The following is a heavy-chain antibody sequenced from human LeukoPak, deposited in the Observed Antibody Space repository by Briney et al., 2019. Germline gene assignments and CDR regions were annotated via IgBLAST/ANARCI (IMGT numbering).Heavy chain of an antibody. J-gene: IGHJ6*02. CDR1: GYTFTSYD. V-gene: IGHV1-8*01. D-gene: IGHD6-13*01. CDR2: MNPNSGNT. CDR3: ARSGSSWYYYYGMDV. Sequence: ASVKVSCKASGYTFTSYDINWVRQATGQGLEWMGWMNPNSGNTGYAQKFQGRVTMTRNTSISTAYMELSSLRSEDTAVYYCARSGSSWYYYYGMDVWGQGTTVTVSS.